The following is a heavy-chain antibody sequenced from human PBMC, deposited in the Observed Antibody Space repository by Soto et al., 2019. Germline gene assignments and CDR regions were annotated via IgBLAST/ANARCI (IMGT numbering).Heavy chain of an antibody. D-gene: IGHD4-17*01. CDR3: ARGDYGDYVYAGAFDI. J-gene: IGHJ3*02. Sequence: QVQLMQSGAEVKKPGASVKVSCKASGYTFTSYDINWVRQATGQGLEWMGWMNPNSGNTGYAQKFQGRVTMTRNTSISTAHMELSSLRSEDTAVYYCARGDYGDYVYAGAFDIWGQGTMVTVSS. V-gene: IGHV1-8*01. CDR2: MNPNSGNT. CDR1: GYTFTSYD.